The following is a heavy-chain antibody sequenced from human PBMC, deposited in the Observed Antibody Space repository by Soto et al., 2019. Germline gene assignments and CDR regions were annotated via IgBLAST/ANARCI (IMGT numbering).Heavy chain of an antibody. J-gene: IGHJ3*02. V-gene: IGHV4-59*08. CDR3: ARRYGSAFDI. CDR1: VGSISSYY. Sequence: SETLSLTCTVYVGSISSYYWSWIRQPPGKGLEWIGYIYYSGSTNYNPSLKSRVTISVDTSKNQFSLKLSSVTAADTAVYYCARRYGSAFDIWGQGTMVT. CDR2: IYYSGST. D-gene: IGHD3-10*01.